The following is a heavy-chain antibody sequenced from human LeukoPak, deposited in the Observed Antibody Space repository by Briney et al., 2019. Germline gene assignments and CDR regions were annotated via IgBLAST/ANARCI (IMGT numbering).Heavy chain of an antibody. D-gene: IGHD3-22*01. J-gene: IGHJ4*02. V-gene: IGHV4-39*01. CDR3: ASYFDDTGTVSFDN. Sequence: TSETLSLTCSVSGGSVRRSDYYWAWIRQPPGKGLEWIGSVRYTGSSYYTPSHQSRVTISLDMSNNQFSLRMNSVTAADTAVYFCASYFDDTGTVSFDNWGQGILVTVSS. CDR1: GGSVRRSDYY. CDR2: VRYTGSS.